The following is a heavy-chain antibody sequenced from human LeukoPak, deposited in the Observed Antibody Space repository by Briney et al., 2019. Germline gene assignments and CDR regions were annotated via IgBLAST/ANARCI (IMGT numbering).Heavy chain of an antibody. Sequence: GGSLRLSCAASGFTFSSYSMNWVRQAPGKGLEWVSSISSSSSYIYYADSVKGRFTISRDNAKNSLYLQMNSLRAEDTAVYYCARAPQYCSSTSCHLDYWDQGTLVTVSS. CDR3: ARAPQYCSSTSCHLDY. J-gene: IGHJ4*02. CDR1: GFTFSSYS. V-gene: IGHV3-21*01. D-gene: IGHD2-2*01. CDR2: ISSSSSYI.